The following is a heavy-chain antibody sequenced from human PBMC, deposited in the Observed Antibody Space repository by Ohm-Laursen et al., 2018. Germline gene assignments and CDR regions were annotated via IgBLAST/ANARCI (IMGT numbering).Heavy chain of an antibody. CDR1: GGTFSSYA. V-gene: IGHV1-69*13. J-gene: IGHJ4*02. D-gene: IGHD3-22*01. CDR3: AREYYYDSSGYSFDY. Sequence: EASVKVSCKASGGTFSSYAISWVRQAPGQGLEWMGGIIPIFGTANYAQKFQGRVTITADESTSTAYMELSSLRSEDTAVYYCAREYYYDSSGYSFDYWGQGTLVTVSS. CDR2: IIPIFGTA.